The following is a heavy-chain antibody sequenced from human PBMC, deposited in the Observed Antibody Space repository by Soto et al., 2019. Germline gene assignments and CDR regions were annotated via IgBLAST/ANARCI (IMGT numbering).Heavy chain of an antibody. CDR2: IFYSGNS. CDR1: GGSIRGGDYY. CDR3: ARLSSLYSHSFYGGYYFDY. V-gene: IGHV4-31*01. J-gene: IGHJ4*02. D-gene: IGHD3-16*02. Sequence: QVQLQESGPGLVKPSQTLSLTCTVSGGSIRGGDYYCSWIRQHPGKGLEWIGYIFYSGNSFYNPSLKSVVTISVDTSKNHFSLQLSSVTAADTAIYYCARLSSLYSHSFYGGYYFDYWGQGTLVSVSS.